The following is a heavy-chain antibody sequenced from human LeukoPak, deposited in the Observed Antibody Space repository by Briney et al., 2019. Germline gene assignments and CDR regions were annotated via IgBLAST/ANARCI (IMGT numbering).Heavy chain of an antibody. CDR3: ARPSPMVRGVTPYYMDV. V-gene: IGHV3-53*05. J-gene: IGHJ6*03. D-gene: IGHD3-10*01. CDR1: GFTVSSNY. Sequence: GGSLRLSCAASGFTVSSNYMSWVRQAPGKGLEGVSVIYSGGATYYTDSVKGRFTISRDNSKNTLYLQMNSLRAEDTAVYYCARPSPMVRGVTPYYMDVGGKGTTVTVSS. CDR2: IYSGGAT.